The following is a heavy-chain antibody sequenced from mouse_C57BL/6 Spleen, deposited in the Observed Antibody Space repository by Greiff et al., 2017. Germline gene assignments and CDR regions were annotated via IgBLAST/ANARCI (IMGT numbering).Heavy chain of an antibody. D-gene: IGHD2-2*01. CDR3: ARNGYDGDWYFDV. CDR1: GFSLTSYG. J-gene: IGHJ1*03. V-gene: IGHV2-2*01. Sequence: VQLQQSGPGLVQPSQSLSITCTVSGFSLTSYGVHWVRQSPGKGLEWLGVIWSGGSTDYNAAFISRLSISKDNSKSQVFFKMNSLQAEETAIYYCARNGYDGDWYFDVGGTGTTVTVSA. CDR2: IWSGGST.